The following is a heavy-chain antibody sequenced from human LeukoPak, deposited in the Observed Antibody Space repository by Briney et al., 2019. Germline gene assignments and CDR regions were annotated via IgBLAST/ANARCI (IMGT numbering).Heavy chain of an antibody. CDR3: ARSGYFDL. CDR2: MYYSGSTSGST. Sequence: PSETLSLTCTVSGGSINSYYWGWIRQPPGKGLEWIGYMYYSGSTSGSTNYNPSLKSRVTISVDTSKNQFSLKLSSVTAADTAVYYCARSGYFDLWGRGSLVTVSS. CDR1: GGSINSYY. D-gene: IGHD3-3*01. J-gene: IGHJ2*01. V-gene: IGHV4-59*01.